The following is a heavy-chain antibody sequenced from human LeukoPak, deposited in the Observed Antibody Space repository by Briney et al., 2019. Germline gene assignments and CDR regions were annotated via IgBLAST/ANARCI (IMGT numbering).Heavy chain of an antibody. D-gene: IGHD1-26*01. J-gene: IGHJ1*01. Sequence: ASVKVSCKTSGYTLTSYDINWVRQAPGQGLEWMGGISAYNGNTNYAQKLQGRVTMTTDTSTSTAYMELRSLRSDDTAVYYCARVENSGSLAEYFQHWGQGTLVTVSS. CDR3: ARVENSGSLAEYFQH. CDR1: GYTLTSYD. V-gene: IGHV1-18*01. CDR2: ISAYNGNT.